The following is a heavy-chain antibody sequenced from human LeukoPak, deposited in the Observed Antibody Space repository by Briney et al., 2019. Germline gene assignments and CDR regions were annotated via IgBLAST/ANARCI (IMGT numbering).Heavy chain of an antibody. J-gene: IGHJ4*02. D-gene: IGHD3-22*01. V-gene: IGHV1-46*01. Sequence: ASVTVSFTASGYTFTSYYMDWVRQAPGQGLEWMGIINPSGGSTSYAQKFQGRVTMTRDTSTSTVYMELSSLRSEDTAVSFCARGGSGLYFDYWGQGTLVTVSS. CDR3: ARGGSGLYFDY. CDR2: INPSGGST. CDR1: GYTFTSYY.